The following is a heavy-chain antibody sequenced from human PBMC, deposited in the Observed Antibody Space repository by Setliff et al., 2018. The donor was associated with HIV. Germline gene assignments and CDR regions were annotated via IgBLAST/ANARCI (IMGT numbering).Heavy chain of an antibody. D-gene: IGHD2-15*01. CDR3: ARGWGGYFGGGRYYNLPYFDS. CDR1: GSSFSTYW. J-gene: IGHJ4*02. Sequence: PGESLKISCKTSGSSFSTYWVGWVRQMPGKGLEWLGILYFGDSDPKYNPSFEGQVTISADKSIKTAFLQWRSLKTSDTAIYYCARGWGGYFGGGRYYNLPYFDSWGQGMLVTVSS. V-gene: IGHV5-51*01. CDR2: LYFGDSDP.